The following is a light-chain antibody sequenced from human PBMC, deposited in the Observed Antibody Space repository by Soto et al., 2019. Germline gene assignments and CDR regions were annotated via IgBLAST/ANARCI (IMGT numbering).Light chain of an antibody. CDR3: QQYNNWHPFT. CDR1: QSVSSN. Sequence: EIVMTQSPATLSVSPGERATRSCRASQSVSSNLAWYQQKPGQAPRLLIYGASTRATGIPARFSGSGSGTEFTLTISSLQSEDFAVYYCQQYNNWHPFTFGQGTRLESK. V-gene: IGKV3-15*01. CDR2: GAS. J-gene: IGKJ5*01.